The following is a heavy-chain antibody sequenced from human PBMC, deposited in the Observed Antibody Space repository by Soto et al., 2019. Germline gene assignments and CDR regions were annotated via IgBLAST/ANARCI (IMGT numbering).Heavy chain of an antibody. D-gene: IGHD2-21*02. CDR2: ISYDGRET. Sequence: GGSLRLSCSASGCTFSAYAFHWVRQAPGKGLEWLSVISYDGRETHYADSVEGRFIISRDSSKKTAYLQMNSLRGDDTAVYLCATDPVAVTGSFIDSWGQGTLVTVSS. J-gene: IGHJ4*02. CDR1: GCTFSAYA. CDR3: ATDPVAVTGSFIDS. V-gene: IGHV3-30-3*01.